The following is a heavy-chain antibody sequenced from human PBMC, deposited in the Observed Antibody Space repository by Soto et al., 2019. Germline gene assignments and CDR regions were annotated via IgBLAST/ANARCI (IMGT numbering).Heavy chain of an antibody. D-gene: IGHD2-15*01. CDR2: INPSGGST. V-gene: IGHV1-46*03. J-gene: IGHJ4*02. CDR1: GYTFTSYY. CDR3: ARVYCSGGSCYSIDS. Sequence: QVQLVQSGAEVKKPGASVKVSCKASGYTFTSYYMHWVRQAPGQGLEWMGIINPSGGSTYAQKVQGRVTMTRDTSTSTVYMELSSLRSEDTAVYYCARVYCSGGSCYSIDSWGQGTLVTVSS.